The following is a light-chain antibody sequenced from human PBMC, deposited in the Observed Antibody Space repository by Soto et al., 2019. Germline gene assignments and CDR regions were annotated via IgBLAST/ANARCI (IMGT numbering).Light chain of an antibody. CDR2: LGS. J-gene: IGKJ3*01. CDR3: MQVVHAPFS. CDR1: QSLLHSDGYTY. Sequence: VMTQSPPSLSVTPGEPASISCRSSQSLLHSDGYTYVDWYVQRPGQSPQLLIYLGSNRASGVPDGVSGSGSGTEFTLEISKEESEDLGVYYCMQVVHAPFSVGPGTKVDFK. V-gene: IGKV2-28*01.